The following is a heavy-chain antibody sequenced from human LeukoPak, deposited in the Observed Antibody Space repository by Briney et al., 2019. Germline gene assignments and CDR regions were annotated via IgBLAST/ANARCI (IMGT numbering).Heavy chain of an antibody. CDR2: ISSSGSTI. V-gene: IGHV3-11*01. CDR1: GFTFSDYY. D-gene: IGHD1-26*01. CDR3: ARGVWEWELDYCFDY. J-gene: IGHJ4*02. Sequence: GGSLRLSCAASGFTFSDYYMSWIRQAPGKGLEWVSYISSSGSTIYYADSVKGRFTISRDNAKNSLYLQMNSLRAEDTAVYYCARGVWEWELDYCFDYWGQGTLVTVSS.